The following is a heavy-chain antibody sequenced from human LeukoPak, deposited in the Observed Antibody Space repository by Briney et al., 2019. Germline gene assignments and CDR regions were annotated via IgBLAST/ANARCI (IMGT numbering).Heavy chain of an antibody. CDR3: AREPLAAAGAGGFDY. J-gene: IGHJ4*02. CDR2: ISYDGSNK. V-gene: IGHV3-30-3*01. D-gene: IGHD6-13*01. CDR1: GFTFSSYA. Sequence: PGGSLRLSCAASGFTFSSYAMHWVRQAPGKGLEWVAVISYDGSNKYYADSVKGRFTISRDNSKNTLYLQMNSLRAEDTAVYYCAREPLAAAGAGGFDYWGQGTLVTVSS.